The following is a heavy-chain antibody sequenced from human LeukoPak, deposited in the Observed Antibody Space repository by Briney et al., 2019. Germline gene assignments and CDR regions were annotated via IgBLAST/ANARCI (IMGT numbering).Heavy chain of an antibody. CDR1: GFTFSSYA. CDR2: ISGSGGST. D-gene: IGHD3-10*01. CDR3: AKDQGLLWFGELLSLDY. V-gene: IGHV3-23*01. Sequence: GGSLRLSCAASGFTFSSYAMSWVRQAPGKGLEWVSAISGSGGSTYYADSVKGRFTISRGNSKNTLYLQMNSLRAEDTAVCYCAKDQGLLWFGELLSLDYWGQGTLVTVSS. J-gene: IGHJ4*02.